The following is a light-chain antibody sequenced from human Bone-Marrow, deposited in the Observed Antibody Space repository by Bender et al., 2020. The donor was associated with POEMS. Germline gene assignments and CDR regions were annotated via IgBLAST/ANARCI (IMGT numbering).Light chain of an antibody. J-gene: IGLJ3*02. CDR3: QSYDRSLSGMV. CDR1: SSDVGAYNL. CDR2: EVN. Sequence: QSALTQPASVSGSPGQSITISCTGASSDVGAYNLVSWYQQHPGKAPKLLIYEVNKRPSGVPDRFSGSKSGTSASLAITGLQAEDEADYYCQSYDRSLSGMVFGGGTTLTVL. V-gene: IGLV2-14*02.